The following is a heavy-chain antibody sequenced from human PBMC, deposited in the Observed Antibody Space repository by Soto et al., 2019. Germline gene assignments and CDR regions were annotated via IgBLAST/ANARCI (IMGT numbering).Heavy chain of an antibody. V-gene: IGHV4-59*01. CDR3: ARVCRYGDYGRAEYYYYYYGMDV. Sequence: SETVSLTCTVSGGSISTYYWSWIRQPPGKGLEWIGYIYYSGNTKYNPSLKSRVTISVDTPKNQFSLKLSSVTAADTAVYYCARVCRYGDYGRAEYYYYYYGMDVWGQGTTVTVSS. CDR2: IYYSGNT. D-gene: IGHD4-17*01. J-gene: IGHJ6*02. CDR1: GGSISTYY.